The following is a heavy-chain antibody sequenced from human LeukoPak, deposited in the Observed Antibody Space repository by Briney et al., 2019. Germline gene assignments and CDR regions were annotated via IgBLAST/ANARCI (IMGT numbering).Heavy chain of an antibody. D-gene: IGHD2-21*01. CDR3: ATDMVGYCGDVTCYSEAY. V-gene: IGHV1-24*01. Sequence: GASVKVSCKVSGYSLTALSMHWVRQAPGKGLEWMGGFDPEVGKTMYAEKLDGRLTVTDDTSADTAYMQLSSLRLEDTAVSYCATDMVGYCGDVTCYSEAYWGQGTLVTVSS. CDR1: GYSLTALS. CDR2: FDPEVGKT. J-gene: IGHJ4*02.